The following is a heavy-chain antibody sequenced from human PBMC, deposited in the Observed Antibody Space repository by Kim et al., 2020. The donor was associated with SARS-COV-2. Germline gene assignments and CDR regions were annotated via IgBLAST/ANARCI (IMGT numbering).Heavy chain of an antibody. Sequence: GGSLRLSCAASGFTFSSYSMHWVRQAPGKGLQYVSSISSCGSTSSYSSSVRGRFTISRDNSKSTLYLHMGTLRPEDTAIYYCARDDYGDYFFDYCGHGTL. D-gene: IGHD4-17*01. CDR3: ARDDYGDYFFDY. CDR1: GFTFSSYS. J-gene: IGHJ4*01. V-gene: IGHV3-64*01. CDR2: ISSCGSTS.